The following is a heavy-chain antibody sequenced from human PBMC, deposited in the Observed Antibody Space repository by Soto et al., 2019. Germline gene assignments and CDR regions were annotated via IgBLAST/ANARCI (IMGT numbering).Heavy chain of an antibody. CDR1: GFTFSSYG. V-gene: IGHV3-30*18. Sequence: GGSLRLSCAASGFTFSSYGMHWVRQAPGKGLEWVAVISYDGSNKYYADSVKGRFTISRDNSKNTLYLQMNSLRAEDTAVYYCAKEGGSGSYPQVAFDIWGQGTMVTVSS. CDR3: AKEGGSGSYPQVAFDI. D-gene: IGHD1-26*01. J-gene: IGHJ3*02. CDR2: ISYDGSNK.